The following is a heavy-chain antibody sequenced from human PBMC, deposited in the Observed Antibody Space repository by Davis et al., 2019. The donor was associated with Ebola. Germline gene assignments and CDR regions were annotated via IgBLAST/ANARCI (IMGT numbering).Heavy chain of an antibody. D-gene: IGHD1-7*01. CDR1: GFTFSSYS. CDR2: ISSSSSYI. V-gene: IGHV3-21*01. CDR3: ARDQFAGTTRPYYFDY. Sequence: GGSLRLSCAASGFTFSSYSMNWVRQAPGKGLEWVSSISSSSSYIYYADSVKGRFTISRDNAKNSLYLQMNSLRAEDTAVYYCARDQFAGTTRPYYFDYWGQGTLVTVSS. J-gene: IGHJ4*02.